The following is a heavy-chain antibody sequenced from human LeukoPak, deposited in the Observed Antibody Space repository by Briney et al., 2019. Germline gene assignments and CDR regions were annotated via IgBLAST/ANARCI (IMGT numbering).Heavy chain of an antibody. CDR3: ARGPRATATQAFDI. J-gene: IGHJ3*02. CDR2: IYTTGST. D-gene: IGHD2-15*01. Sequence: SETLSLTCTVSDGSITNSYWSWIRQPAGKGLEWIGRIYTTGSTNYNPSLNSQVTMSVDTSKNQFSLKLNSVTAADTAVYYCARGPRATATQAFDIWGQGTMVTVSS. CDR1: DGSITNSY. V-gene: IGHV4-4*07.